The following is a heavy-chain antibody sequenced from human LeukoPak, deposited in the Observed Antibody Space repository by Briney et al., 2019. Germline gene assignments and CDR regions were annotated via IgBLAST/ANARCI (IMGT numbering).Heavy chain of an antibody. CDR3: ARDGRGDYGGNTHIPYYFDY. CDR1: GGTFSSYA. D-gene: IGHD4-23*01. J-gene: IGHJ4*02. V-gene: IGHV1-69*13. Sequence: ASVKVSCKASGGTFSSYAISWVRQAPGQGLEWMGGIIPIFGTASYAQKFQGRVTITADESTSTAYMELSSLRSEDTAVYYCARDGRGDYGGNTHIPYYFDYWGQGTLVTVSS. CDR2: IIPIFGTA.